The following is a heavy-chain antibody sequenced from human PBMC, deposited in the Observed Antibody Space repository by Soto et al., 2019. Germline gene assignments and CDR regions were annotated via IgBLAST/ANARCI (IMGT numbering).Heavy chain of an antibody. V-gene: IGHV4-31*01. CDR3: AGSLVRGATYFDY. D-gene: IGHD3-10*01. Sequence: PSETLSLTCTVSGGSISSGGYYCSWIRQHPGKGLEWSGYIYYSGITYYNPSLKSLVTISVDTSKNQFSLNLSSVTAADTAVYYCAGSLVRGATYFDYWGQGTLVNVSS. J-gene: IGHJ4*02. CDR2: IYYSGIT. CDR1: GGSISSGGYY.